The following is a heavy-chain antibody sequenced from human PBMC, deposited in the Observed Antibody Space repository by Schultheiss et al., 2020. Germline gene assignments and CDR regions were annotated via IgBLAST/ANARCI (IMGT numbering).Heavy chain of an antibody. CDR1: GGSISSGGYY. J-gene: IGHJ4*02. CDR2: IYYSGSA. V-gene: IGHV4-31*03. CDR3: ARSTYYYDSSGLFDY. Sequence: SQTLSPTCTVSGGSISSGGYYWSWIRQHPGKGLEWIGCIYYSGSADYNPSLKSRVTISVDTSKNQFSLKLSSVTAADTAVYYCARSTYYYDSSGLFDYWGQGTLVTISS. D-gene: IGHD3-22*01.